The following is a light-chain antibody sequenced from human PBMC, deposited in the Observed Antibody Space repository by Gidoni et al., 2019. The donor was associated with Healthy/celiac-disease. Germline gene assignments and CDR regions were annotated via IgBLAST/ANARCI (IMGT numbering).Light chain of an antibody. CDR2: DAS. CDR1: QSVSSY. V-gene: IGKV3-11*01. J-gene: IGKJ5*01. CDR3: QQRSNWPLIT. Sequence: DIVFTQSPAPLSLSPGERATLSCMASQSVSSYLAWYQQKPGQAPRLLIYDASNRATGIPARFSGSGSGTDFTLTISSLEPEDFAVYYCQQRSNWPLITFXXXTRLEIK.